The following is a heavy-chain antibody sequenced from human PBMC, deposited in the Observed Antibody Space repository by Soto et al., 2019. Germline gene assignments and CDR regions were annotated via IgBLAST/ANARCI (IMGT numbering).Heavy chain of an antibody. CDR3: ASQDYDKSVYYFDY. CDR1: GGSVSSQY. CDR2: IYNGGIP. J-gene: IGHJ4*02. D-gene: IGHD3-22*01. Sequence: SETLSLTCTVSGGSVSSQYWSWIRQPAGKGLEWIGRIYNGGIPLIHPSLESRVAFSLDTSKNQFSLTLSSVTAEDTAIYYCASQDYDKSVYYFDYWGRGTLVTVSS. V-gene: IGHV4-4*07.